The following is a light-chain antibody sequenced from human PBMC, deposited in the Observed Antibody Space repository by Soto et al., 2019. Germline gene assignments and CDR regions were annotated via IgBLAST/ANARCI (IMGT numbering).Light chain of an antibody. CDR1: QRVCRSY. Sequence: EIVLTQSPGTLSLSPGERATLSCKASQRVCRSYLAWYQQKPGQAPRLLIYGASSRATGIPDRFSGSGSGTDFTLTISRLEPEDFAVYYCQQYGSSLGVTFGGGTKVEIK. V-gene: IGKV3-20*01. CDR2: GAS. J-gene: IGKJ4*01. CDR3: QQYGSSLGVT.